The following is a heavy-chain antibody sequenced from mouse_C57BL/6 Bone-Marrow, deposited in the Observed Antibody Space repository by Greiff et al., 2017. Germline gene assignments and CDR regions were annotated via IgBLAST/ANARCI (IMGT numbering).Heavy chain of an antibody. Sequence: QVQLKQPGAELVRPGSSVKLSCKASGYTFTSYWMHWVKQRPIQGLEWIGNIDPSDSETHYNQKFKDKATLTVDKSSSTAYMQLSSLTSEDSAVYYCARNYGSPCAYWGQGTLVTVSA. CDR1: GYTFTSYW. V-gene: IGHV1-52*01. J-gene: IGHJ3*01. CDR3: ARNYGSPCAY. D-gene: IGHD1-1*01. CDR2: IDPSDSET.